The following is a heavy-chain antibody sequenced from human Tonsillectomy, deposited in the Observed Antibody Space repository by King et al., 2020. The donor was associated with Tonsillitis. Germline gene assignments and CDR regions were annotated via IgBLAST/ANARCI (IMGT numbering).Heavy chain of an antibody. CDR2: IHPADSDT. CDR3: ARPQAGNAYWYFDL. J-gene: IGHJ2*01. V-gene: IGHV5-51*01. Sequence: VQLVESGAEVKKPGESLKISCRGSGYSFTNYWIGWVRQMPGKGLEWMGFIHPADSDTKYSPSFQGQVTISADKSISTAYLQWSRLKASDTAMYYCARPQAGNAYWYFDLWGRGTLVTVSS. D-gene: IGHD6-19*01. CDR1: GYSFTNYW.